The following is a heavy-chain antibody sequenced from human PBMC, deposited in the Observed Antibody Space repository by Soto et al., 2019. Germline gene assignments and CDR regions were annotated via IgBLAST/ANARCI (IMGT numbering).Heavy chain of an antibody. V-gene: IGHV3-30-3*01. CDR2: ISYDGTNR. D-gene: IGHD4-17*01. CDR1: GLTFSNYA. CDR3: ARESSFTVANGGGGSAKDY. Sequence: QVHLVESGGGVVQPGRSLRLSCAVSGLTFSNYAMHWVRQAPGKGLEWVAFISYDGTNRCYPDSVKGRFTISRDNSKNTLHLQMTSLKTEDTAGYHCARESSFTVANGGGGSAKDYWGQGTLVTVSS. J-gene: IGHJ4*02.